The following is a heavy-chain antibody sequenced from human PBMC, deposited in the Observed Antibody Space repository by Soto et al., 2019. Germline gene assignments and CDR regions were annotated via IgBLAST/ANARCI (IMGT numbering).Heavy chain of an antibody. V-gene: IGHV3-48*02. CDR2: ISSGNPTV. J-gene: IGHJ4*02. D-gene: IGHD1-26*01. Sequence: EVQLVESGGGLVQPGGSLRLSCAASGFTFSTYSMNWVRQAPGKGLEWISYISSGNPTVYYADSVRGRFTISRDNAKNSLHLQMNRLRDDDTAVYYCARGGWEHDYWGQGTLVTVSS. CDR3: ARGGWEHDY. CDR1: GFTFSTYS.